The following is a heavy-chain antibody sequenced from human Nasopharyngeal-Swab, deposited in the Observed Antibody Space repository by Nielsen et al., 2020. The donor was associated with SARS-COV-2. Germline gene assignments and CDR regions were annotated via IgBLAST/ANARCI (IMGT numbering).Heavy chain of an antibody. V-gene: IGHV4-31*02. CDR3: ARGAIDYYDSSGYGD. Sequence: WILQPPGKGLEWIGYIYYSGSTYYNPSLKSRVTISVDTSKNQFSLKLSSVTAADTAVYYCARGAIDYYDSSGYGDWGQGTLVTVSS. J-gene: IGHJ4*02. D-gene: IGHD3-22*01. CDR2: IYYSGST.